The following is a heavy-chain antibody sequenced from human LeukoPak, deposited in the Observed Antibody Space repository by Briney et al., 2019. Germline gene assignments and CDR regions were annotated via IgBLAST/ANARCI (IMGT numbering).Heavy chain of an antibody. CDR1: GFTFSSYA. Sequence: GGSLRLSCAASGFTFSSYAMSWVRQAPGKGLEWGSAISGSGGSTYYADSVKGRFTISRDNSKNTLYLQMNSLRAEDTAVYYCAKVGRLYSSGPNWFDPWGQGTLVTVSS. D-gene: IGHD6-19*01. CDR3: AKVGRLYSSGPNWFDP. J-gene: IGHJ5*02. V-gene: IGHV3-23*01. CDR2: ISGSGGST.